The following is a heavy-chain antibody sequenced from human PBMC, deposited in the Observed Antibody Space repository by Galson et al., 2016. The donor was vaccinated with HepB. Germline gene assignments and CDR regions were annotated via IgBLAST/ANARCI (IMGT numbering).Heavy chain of an antibody. CDR1: GYTFTTYG. Sequence: SVKVSCKASGYTFTTYGISWVRQAPGQGLEWVGWISAYNGNTNHAQKLQGRVTMTTDTSTSTAYMELRSLRSDDTAVYYCARVIRNFDFWGTYYYYMDVWGKGTTVTVSS. CDR3: ARVIRNFDFWGTYYYYMDV. CDR2: ISAYNGNT. D-gene: IGHD3-3*01. V-gene: IGHV1-18*04. J-gene: IGHJ6*03.